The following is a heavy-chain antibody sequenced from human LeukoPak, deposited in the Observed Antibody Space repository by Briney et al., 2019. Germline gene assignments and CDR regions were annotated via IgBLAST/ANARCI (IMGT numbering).Heavy chain of an antibody. CDR3: AREANSYYYGSGSYFYSDY. J-gene: IGHJ4*02. D-gene: IGHD3-10*01. CDR2: IYSGGST. V-gene: IGHV3-66*02. CDR1: GFTFSSYA. Sequence: PGGSLRLSCAASGFTFSSYAMTWVRQAPGKGLEWVSVIYSGGSTYYADSVKGRFTISRDNSKNTLYLQMNSLRPEDTAVYYCAREANSYYYGSGSYFYSDYWGQGTLVTVSS.